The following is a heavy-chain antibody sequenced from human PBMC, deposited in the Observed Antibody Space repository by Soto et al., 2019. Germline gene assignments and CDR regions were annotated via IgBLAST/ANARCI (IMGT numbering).Heavy chain of an antibody. D-gene: IGHD3-10*02. CDR1: GYTFTSYY. Sequence: QIQLVQSGAEVKSPGASLKVSCKASGYTFTSYYMHWVRQAPGQGLEWMGIINPSGGSTNYAQKFEGRATMTGDTSTGTFSLELTSLKAEDTALYYCTRAYCSGSIYAYGFWGQGTLVTVSS. J-gene: IGHJ4*02. CDR2: INPSGGST. V-gene: IGHV1-46*01. CDR3: TRAYCSGSIYAYGF.